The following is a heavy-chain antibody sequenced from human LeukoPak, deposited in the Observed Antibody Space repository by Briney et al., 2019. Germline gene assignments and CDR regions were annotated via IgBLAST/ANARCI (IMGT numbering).Heavy chain of an antibody. Sequence: GGSLRLSCAASGFTYSSYWMSWVRQAPGKGLEWVANIEQDGSEKYYVDSVKGRFTISRDNAKNSLYLQMNSLRAEDTAVYYCAAERWLQLGYAFDIWGQGTMVTVSS. J-gene: IGHJ3*02. D-gene: IGHD5-24*01. CDR3: AAERWLQLGYAFDI. CDR1: GFTYSSYW. V-gene: IGHV3-7*01. CDR2: IEQDGSEK.